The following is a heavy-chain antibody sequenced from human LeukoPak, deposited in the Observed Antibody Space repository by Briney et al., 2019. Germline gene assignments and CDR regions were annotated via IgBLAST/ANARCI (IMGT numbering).Heavy chain of an antibody. V-gene: IGHV3-23*01. CDR1: GFTFSSYT. CDR3: AKDGGLWVSAHWGDS. CDR2: ITTSDGNT. D-gene: IGHD7-27*01. Sequence: GGSLRLSCAASGFTFSSYTMSWVRQAPGKGLGWVSTITTSDGNTYYADSVKGRFTVSRDNSKNTLFLQMNSLRAEDTAVYYCAKDGGLWVSAHWGDSWGRGTLVTVSS. J-gene: IGHJ4*02.